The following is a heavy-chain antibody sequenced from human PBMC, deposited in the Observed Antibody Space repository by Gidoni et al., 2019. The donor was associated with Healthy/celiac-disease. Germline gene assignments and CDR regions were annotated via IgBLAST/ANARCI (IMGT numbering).Heavy chain of an antibody. Sequence: EVQLLESGGGLVQPGGSLRLSCAASGFTFSSYAMSWFRQAPGKGLEWVPAISGSGGSTYYAASVKGRFTISRDNSKNTLYLQMNSLRAEDTAVYYCAKRPLSGSYYPYVSDWGQGTLVTVSS. CDR3: AKRPLSGSYYPYVSD. J-gene: IGHJ4*02. CDR1: GFTFSSYA. CDR2: ISGSGGST. V-gene: IGHV3-23*01. D-gene: IGHD3-10*01.